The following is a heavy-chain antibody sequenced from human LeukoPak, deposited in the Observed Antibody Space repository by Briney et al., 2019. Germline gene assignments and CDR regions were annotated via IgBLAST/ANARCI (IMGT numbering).Heavy chain of an antibody. V-gene: IGHV3-30-3*01. CDR1: GFIFSNYA. Sequence: EPGRSLRLSCATSGFIFSNYAMHWVRQAPGKGLDWVAVISYDGSNKYCADSVKGRFTISRDNAKSSLYLQMNSLRAEDTAVYYCARVVNEKINSGYYSDYWGQGTLVTVSS. D-gene: IGHD3-22*01. CDR3: ARVVNEKINSGYYSDY. CDR2: ISYDGSNK. J-gene: IGHJ4*02.